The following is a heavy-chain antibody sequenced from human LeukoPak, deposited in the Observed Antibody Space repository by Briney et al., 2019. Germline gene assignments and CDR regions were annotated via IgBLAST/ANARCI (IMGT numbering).Heavy chain of an antibody. CDR2: IYHSGST. CDR3: ARDVGSGWYKGYYYYGMDV. D-gene: IGHD6-19*01. V-gene: IGHV4-4*02. CDR1: GGSISSSNW. J-gene: IGHJ6*02. Sequence: SGTLSLTCAVSGGSISSSNWWSWVRQPPGKGLEWIGEIYHSGSTNYNPSLKSRVTISVDKSKNQFSLKLSSVTAADTAVYYCARDVGSGWYKGYYYYGMDVWGQGTTVTVSS.